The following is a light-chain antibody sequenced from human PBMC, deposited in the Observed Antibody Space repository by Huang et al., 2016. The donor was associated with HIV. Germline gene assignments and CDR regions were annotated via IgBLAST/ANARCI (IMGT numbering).Light chain of an antibody. Sequence: DILMTQSPDSLAVSLGGGATINCKSSRSVLYNPNNRNYLAWYQQRPGQPPKLLIHSASTRASGVPERCSGAGSRTDFTLTISSLQAEDVAIYYCQQYYTTPFTFGPGTKVDLK. CDR2: SAS. J-gene: IGKJ3*01. CDR1: RSVLYNPNNRNY. CDR3: QQYYTTPFT. V-gene: IGKV4-1*01.